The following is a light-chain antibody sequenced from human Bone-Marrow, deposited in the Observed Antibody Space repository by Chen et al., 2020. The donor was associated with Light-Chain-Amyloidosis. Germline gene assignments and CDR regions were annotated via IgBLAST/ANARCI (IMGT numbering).Light chain of an antibody. CDR2: EVS. J-gene: IGLJ2*01. CDR1: SSDVGSYNR. Sequence: QSALTQPPSVSGSPGQSVTSSCPGPSSDVGSYNRVSWYQQPPGTVPKLLIYEVSNRPSGVPDRFSASKSGNTASLTISGLQAEDEADYYCSSYSSGSTFVIFGGGTKLTVL. CDR3: SSYSSGSTFVI. V-gene: IGLV2-18*02.